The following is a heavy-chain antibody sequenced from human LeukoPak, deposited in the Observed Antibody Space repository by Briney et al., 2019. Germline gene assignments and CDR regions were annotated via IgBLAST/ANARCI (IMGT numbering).Heavy chain of an antibody. J-gene: IGHJ4*02. CDR1: GGSFSGYY. D-gene: IGHD6-19*01. Sequence: SETLSLTCAVYGGSFSGYYWSWIRQPPGKGLEWIGEINHSGSTNYNPSLKSRVTISVDKSKNQFSLKLSSVTAADTAVYYCARNPSGYSSGWYSYWGQGTLVTVSS. CDR3: ARNPSGYSSGWYSY. CDR2: INHSGST. V-gene: IGHV4-34*01.